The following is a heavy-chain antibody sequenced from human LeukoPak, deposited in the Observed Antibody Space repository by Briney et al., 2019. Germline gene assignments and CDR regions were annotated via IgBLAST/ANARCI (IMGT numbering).Heavy chain of an antibody. V-gene: IGHV3-9*01. Sequence: GGSLRLSCAASGFTFDDYAMHWVRQAPGKGLEWVSGISWNSGSIGYADSVKGRFTISRDNAKNSLYLQMNSLRAEDTALYYCATVFKGSSLEDYWGQGTRVTVSS. CDR1: GFTFDDYA. CDR3: ATVFKGSSLEDY. D-gene: IGHD1-26*01. CDR2: ISWNSGSI. J-gene: IGHJ4*02.